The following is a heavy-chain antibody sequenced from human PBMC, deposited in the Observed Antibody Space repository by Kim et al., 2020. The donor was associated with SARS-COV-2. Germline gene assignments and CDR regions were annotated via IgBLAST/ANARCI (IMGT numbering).Heavy chain of an antibody. J-gene: IGHJ4*02. V-gene: IGHV1-18*01. CDR1: GYTFTSYG. CDR3: ARVKGGVATMNFDY. D-gene: IGHD5-12*01. CDR2: ISAYNGNT. Sequence: ASVKVSCKASGYTFTSYGISWVRQAPGQGLEWMVWISAYNGNTNYAQKLQGRVTMTTDTSTSTAYMELRSLRYDDTAVYYCARVKGGVATMNFDYWGQGTLATASS.